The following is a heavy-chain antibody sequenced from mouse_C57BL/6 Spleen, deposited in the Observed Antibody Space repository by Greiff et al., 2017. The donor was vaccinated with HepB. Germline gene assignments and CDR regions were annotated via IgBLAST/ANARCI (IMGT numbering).Heavy chain of an antibody. Sequence: QVQLQQSGPELVKPGASVKISCKASGYAFSSSWMNWVKQRPGKGLEWIGRIYPGDGDTNYNGKFKGKATLTADKSSSTAYMQLSSLTSEDSAVYFCARSGDDYDKELAYWGQGTLVTVSA. J-gene: IGHJ3*01. V-gene: IGHV1-82*01. CDR3: ARSGDDYDKELAY. D-gene: IGHD2-4*01. CDR2: IYPGDGDT. CDR1: GYAFSSSW.